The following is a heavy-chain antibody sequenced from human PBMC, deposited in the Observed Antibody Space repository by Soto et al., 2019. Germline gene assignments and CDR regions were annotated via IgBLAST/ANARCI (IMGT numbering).Heavy chain of an antibody. J-gene: IGHJ6*02. D-gene: IGHD6-13*01. V-gene: IGHV4-4*07. CDR1: CGSISSYY. CDR2: IYTSGST. Sequence: PSETLSLTCTVPCGSISSYYWSWIRQPAGKGLEWIGRIYTSGSTNYNPSLKSRVTMSVDTSKNQFSLKLSSVTAADTAVYYCARGEAAAGNYYYYGMDVWGQGTTVTVSS. CDR3: ARGEAAAGNYYYYGMDV.